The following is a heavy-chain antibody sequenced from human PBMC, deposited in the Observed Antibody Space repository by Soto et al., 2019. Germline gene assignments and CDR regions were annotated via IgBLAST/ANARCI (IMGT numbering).Heavy chain of an antibody. V-gene: IGHV1-69*02. CDR2: IIPILGIA. D-gene: IGHD4-17*01. CDR3: ASPELYRDASWQDAFDI. CDR1: GGTFSSYT. J-gene: IGHJ3*02. Sequence: QVQLVQSGAEVKKPGSSVKVSCKASGGTFSSYTISWVRQAPGQGLEWMGRIIPILGIANYAQKFQGRVTITADKSTSTAYMELSSLRSEDTAVYYCASPELYRDASWQDAFDIWGQGTMVTVSS.